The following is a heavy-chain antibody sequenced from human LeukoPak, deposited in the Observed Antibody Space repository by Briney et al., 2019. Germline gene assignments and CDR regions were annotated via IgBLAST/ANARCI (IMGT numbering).Heavy chain of an antibody. J-gene: IGHJ4*02. Sequence: PGGSLRLSCPASGFTFSTYSMNWVRQAPGKGLEWVSYISGSGSIIFYADSVKGRFTVSRDNAKNSLYLQMNSLRDEDTAVYYCARDRHHGSGSYQYAGGFFDSWGPGTLVTVSS. CDR3: ARDRHHGSGSYQYAGGFFDS. CDR2: ISGSGSII. D-gene: IGHD3-10*01. CDR1: GFTFSTYS. V-gene: IGHV3-48*02.